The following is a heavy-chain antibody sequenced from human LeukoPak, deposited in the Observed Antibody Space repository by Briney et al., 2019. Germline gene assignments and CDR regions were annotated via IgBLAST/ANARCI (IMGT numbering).Heavy chain of an antibody. CDR1: GFTFSSYS. J-gene: IGHJ3*02. CDR2: LYSGGTT. CDR3: ARGRPFDI. V-gene: IGHV3-53*01. Sequence: PGGSLRLSCAASGFTFSSYSMNWVRQAPGKGLEWISVLYSGGTTYYTDSVKGRFTISRDTSKNTLYLHMNSLRVEDTAVYYCARGRPFDIWGQGTMVTVSS.